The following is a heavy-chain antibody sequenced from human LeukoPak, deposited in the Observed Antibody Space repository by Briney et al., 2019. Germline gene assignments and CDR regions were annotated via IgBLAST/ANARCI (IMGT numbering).Heavy chain of an antibody. CDR2: IYYSGST. J-gene: IGHJ4*02. D-gene: IGHD6-19*01. V-gene: IGHV4-59*01. Sequence: SGTLSLTCTVSGGSISSYYWSWIRQPPGKGLEWIGYIYYSGSTNYNPSLKSRVTISVATSKNQFSLKLSSVTAADTAVYYCARDRGSSGWYRDFDYWGQGTLVTVSS. CDR3: ARDRGSSGWYRDFDY. CDR1: GGSISSYY.